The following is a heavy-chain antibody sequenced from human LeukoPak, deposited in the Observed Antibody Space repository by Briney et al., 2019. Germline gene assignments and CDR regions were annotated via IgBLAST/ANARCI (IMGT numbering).Heavy chain of an antibody. Sequence: GASVKVSCKVFGNTLTELSMHWVRQAPGKGLESMGGFAPEDGEAIYAQQFQGRLTMTEDTSTDTAYMELSSLTSEDTAVYYCTTGRRYQLYDYWGQGTLVTASS. CDR1: GNTLTELS. CDR2: FAPEDGEA. CDR3: TTGRRYQLYDY. V-gene: IGHV1-24*01. J-gene: IGHJ4*02. D-gene: IGHD1-1*01.